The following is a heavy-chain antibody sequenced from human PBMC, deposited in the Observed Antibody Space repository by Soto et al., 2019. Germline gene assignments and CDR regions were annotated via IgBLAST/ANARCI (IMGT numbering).Heavy chain of an antibody. J-gene: IGHJ4*02. D-gene: IGHD6-19*01. Sequence: SETLSLTCAVSGGSISSGGYSWSWIRQPPGKGLEWIGYIYHSGSTYYNPSLKSRVTISVDRSKNQFSLKLSSVTAADTAVYYCASSRIEVAGHFDYWGQGTLVTDS. CDR3: ASSRIEVAGHFDY. V-gene: IGHV4-30-2*01. CDR1: GGSISSGGYS. CDR2: IYHSGST.